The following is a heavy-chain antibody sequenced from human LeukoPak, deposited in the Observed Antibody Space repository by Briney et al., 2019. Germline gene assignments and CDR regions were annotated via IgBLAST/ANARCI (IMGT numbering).Heavy chain of an antibody. V-gene: IGHV1-2*02. CDR2: INPNSGGT. CDR1: GYTSTGYY. D-gene: IGHD3-10*01. J-gene: IGHJ5*02. Sequence: GASVKVSCKASGYTSTGYYMHWVRQAPGQGLEWMGWINPNSGGTNYAQKFQGRVTMTRDTSISTAYMELSRLRSDDTAVYYCAVTPTHNHGSGSSHNWFDPWGQGTLVTVSS. CDR3: AVTPTHNHGSGSSHNWFDP.